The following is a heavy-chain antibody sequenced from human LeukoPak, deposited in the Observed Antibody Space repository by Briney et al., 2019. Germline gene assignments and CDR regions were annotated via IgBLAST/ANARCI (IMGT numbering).Heavy chain of an antibody. CDR3: ARNYDSRGGGDAFDI. Sequence: PSETLSLTCTVSGGSISSYYWSWIRQPPGKGLEWIGYIYYSGSTNYNPSLKSRVTISVDTSKNQFSLKLSSVTAADTAVYYCARNYDSRGGGDAFDIWGQGTMVTVSS. J-gene: IGHJ3*02. V-gene: IGHV4-59*01. CDR2: IYYSGST. CDR1: GGSISSYY. D-gene: IGHD3-22*01.